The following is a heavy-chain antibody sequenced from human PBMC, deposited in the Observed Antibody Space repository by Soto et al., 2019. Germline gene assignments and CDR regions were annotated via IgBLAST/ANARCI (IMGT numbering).Heavy chain of an antibody. J-gene: IGHJ4*02. CDR3: GKVLIGATRHADVDS. CDR1: GVSLNSGHYY. V-gene: IGHV4-39*01. D-gene: IGHD2-15*01. Sequence: QVQLQESGPGLLEPLETLSLTCSVSGVSLNSGHYYWVWVRQSPGKGLAWIASVYYDESTYYNPSLKSRVTISIDKPRNQFSLILKSVTAADTAVYYCGKVLIGATRHADVDSWGQGARVTVSS. CDR2: VYYDEST.